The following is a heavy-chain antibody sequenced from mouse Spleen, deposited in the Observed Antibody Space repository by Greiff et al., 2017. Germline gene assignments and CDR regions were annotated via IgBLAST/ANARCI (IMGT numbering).Heavy chain of an antibody. Sequence: QVQLQQSGPELVKPGASVKISCKASGYAFSSSWMNWVKQRPGKGLEWIGRIYPGDGDTNYNGKFKGKATLTADKSSSTAYMQLSSLTSEDSAVYFCARSPYGNTLFDYWGQGTTLTVSS. D-gene: IGHD2-1*01. CDR1: GYAFSSSW. CDR2: IYPGDGDT. J-gene: IGHJ2*01. CDR3: ARSPYGNTLFDY. V-gene: IGHV1-82*01.